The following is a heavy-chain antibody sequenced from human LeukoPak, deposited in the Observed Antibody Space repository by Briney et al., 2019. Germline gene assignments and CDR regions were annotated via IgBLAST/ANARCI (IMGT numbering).Heavy chain of an antibody. V-gene: IGHV4-59*01. J-gene: IGHJ4*02. CDR1: GGSLSSYY. CDR2: IYYSGST. Sequence: PSETLSLTCTVSGGSLSSYYWSWIRQPPGKGLEWIGYIYYSGSTNYNPSLKSRVTISVDTSKNQFSLKLSSVTAADTAVYYCAREPSHCSGGSCYSGSFDYWGQGTLVTVSS. CDR3: AREPSHCSGGSCYSGSFDY. D-gene: IGHD2-15*01.